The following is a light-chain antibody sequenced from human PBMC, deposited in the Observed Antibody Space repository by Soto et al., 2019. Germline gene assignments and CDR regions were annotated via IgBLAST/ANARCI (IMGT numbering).Light chain of an antibody. CDR2: SNN. CDR3: AAWDDSLSVMV. CDR1: SSNIGSNY. V-gene: IGLV1-47*02. J-gene: IGLJ2*01. Sequence: QSVLTQPPSASGTPGQRVTISCSGSSSNIGSNYVYWYQQLPGTAPKLLIYSNNQRPSGVPDRFSGSKSGTSASLAISALRSEDEADYYCAAWDDSLSVMVFGGGTKLTVL.